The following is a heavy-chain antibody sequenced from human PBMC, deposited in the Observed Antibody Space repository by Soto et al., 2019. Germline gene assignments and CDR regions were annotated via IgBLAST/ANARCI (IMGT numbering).Heavy chain of an antibody. CDR1: GGTFSSYA. J-gene: IGHJ6*02. Sequence: GASVKVSCKASGGTFSSYAISWVRQAPGQGLEWMGGIIPIFGTANYAQKFQGRVTITADGSASTAYMELSSLRSEDTAVYYCVNSPVEMATPKFYYYYGMDVWGQGTTVTVSS. V-gene: IGHV1-69*13. CDR3: VNSPVEMATPKFYYYYGMDV. D-gene: IGHD5-12*01. CDR2: IIPIFGTA.